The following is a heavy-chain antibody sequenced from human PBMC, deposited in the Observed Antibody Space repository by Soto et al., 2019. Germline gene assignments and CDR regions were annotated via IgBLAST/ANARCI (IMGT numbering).Heavy chain of an antibody. CDR2: VYSSGTT. CDR3: ARDIGSYAYGEGY. CDR1: VGSISSYW. V-gene: IGHV4-4*07. Sequence: PSETQSLTCSFSVGSISSYWWSWIRQPAGKGLEWIGRVYSSGTTDYNPSLNSRATMSVETSKNQFSLKLSSVTAADTAVYYCARDIGSYAYGEGYWGQGIQVTVSS. D-gene: IGHD3-10*01. J-gene: IGHJ4*02.